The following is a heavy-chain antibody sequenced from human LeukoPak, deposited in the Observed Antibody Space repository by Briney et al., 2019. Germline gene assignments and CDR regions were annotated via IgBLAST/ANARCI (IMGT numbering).Heavy chain of an antibody. Sequence: SETLSLTCTVSGSSISNYYWSCIRQPPGKGLEWIGYIFYSGSTNYNPSLKRRLTMSLDTSKRLFSLKLSSVTASDTAVYYCSRGASPDFWGQGTLVTVSS. CDR2: IFYSGST. CDR1: GSSISNYY. CDR3: SRGASPDF. J-gene: IGHJ4*02. V-gene: IGHV4-59*01.